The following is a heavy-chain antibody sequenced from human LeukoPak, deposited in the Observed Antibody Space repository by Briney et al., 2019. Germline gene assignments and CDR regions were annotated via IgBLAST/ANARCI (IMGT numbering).Heavy chain of an antibody. CDR1: DFTLSSYF. J-gene: IGHJ6*02. D-gene: IGHD6-19*01. CDR2: ISYDGSNK. CDR3: ARDLGSRIAVAGPNYYYYGMDV. Sequence: PGGSLRLSCAASDFTLSSYFMHWVRQAPGKGLEWVAVISYDGSNKYYADSVKGRFTISRDNSKNTLYLQMNSLRAEDTAVYYCARDLGSRIAVAGPNYYYYGMDVWGQGTTVTVSS. V-gene: IGHV3-30-3*01.